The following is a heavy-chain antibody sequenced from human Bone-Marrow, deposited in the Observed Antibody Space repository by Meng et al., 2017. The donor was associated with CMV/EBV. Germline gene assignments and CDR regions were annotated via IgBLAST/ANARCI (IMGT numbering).Heavy chain of an antibody. CDR3: ARTLVGALGQYFVY. CDR2: MNANSGNT. CDR1: GYTFTTYD. V-gene: IGHV1-8*02. D-gene: IGHD1-26*01. Sequence: ASVKVSCKASGYTFTTYDINWVRQAPGQGLEWMGWMNANSGNTGYAQKFQGRVSMTRDTSISTAYMELSSLRSEDTAVYYCARTLVGALGQYFVYWGQGNLVPVSS. J-gene: IGHJ4*02.